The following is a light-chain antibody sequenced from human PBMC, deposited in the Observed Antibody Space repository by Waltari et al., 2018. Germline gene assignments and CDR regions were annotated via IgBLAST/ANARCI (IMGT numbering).Light chain of an antibody. CDR2: KDN. CDR3: QSADGSGAYRV. J-gene: IGLJ3*02. V-gene: IGLV3-25*03. CDR1: TLPNQS. Sequence: SYELPQPPSVSVSPGQTARITCSGNTLPNQSASWYQQKPGQAPILVIYKDNERPSGIPERFSGSSSGTTVTLTISGVQAEDEADYYCQSADGSGAYRVFGGGTKVTVL.